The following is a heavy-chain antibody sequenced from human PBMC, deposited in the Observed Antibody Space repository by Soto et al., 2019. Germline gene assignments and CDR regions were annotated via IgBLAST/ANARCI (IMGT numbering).Heavy chain of an antibody. D-gene: IGHD2-8*02. CDR1: GFNFNSYA. V-gene: IGHV3-23*01. J-gene: IGHJ3*01. Sequence: GGSLRLSCTASGFNFNSYAMIWVRQAPGKGLEWVSGISGYGDTTYYSASVKGRFTISRDNSQKMLFLQMNRLRAEDTAMYYCAKVPLVLSNAFDLWGQGTKVTVSS. CDR2: ISGYGDTT. CDR3: AKVPLVLSNAFDL.